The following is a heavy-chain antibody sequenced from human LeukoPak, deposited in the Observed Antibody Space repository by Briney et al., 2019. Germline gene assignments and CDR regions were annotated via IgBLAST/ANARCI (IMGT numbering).Heavy chain of an antibody. CDR3: AKDFGSDIVQLVYVSWFFDV. D-gene: IGHD2-8*01. J-gene: IGHJ2*01. CDR2: ISYDGSNK. CDR1: GFTFSSYA. V-gene: IGHV3-30-3*01. Sequence: PGGSLRLSCAASGFTFSSYAMHWVRQAPGKGLEWVAVISYDGSNKYYADSVKGRFTISRDNSKNTLYLQMNSLRPEDTAVYYCAKDFGSDIVQLVYVSWFFDVWGRGTLVTVSS.